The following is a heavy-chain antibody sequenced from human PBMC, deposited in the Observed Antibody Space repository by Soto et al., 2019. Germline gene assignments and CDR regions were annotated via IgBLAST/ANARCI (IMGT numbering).Heavy chain of an antibody. CDR1: GGPINTVGYY. V-gene: IGHV4-39*02. D-gene: IGHD3-22*01. Sequence: PSETLSLTCVVSGGPINTVGYYWGWIRQSPGKGLEWIGSVYYNGGTYYNPSLKSRVAISVDTAKNHFSLRLNSVTAADTAVYYCATTFDSSGYYTDYGMDVWGQGTAVT. CDR3: ATTFDSSGYYTDYGMDV. CDR2: VYYNGGT. J-gene: IGHJ6*02.